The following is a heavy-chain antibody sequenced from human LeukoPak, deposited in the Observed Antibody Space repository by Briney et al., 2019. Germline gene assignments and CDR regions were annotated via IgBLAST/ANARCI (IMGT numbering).Heavy chain of an antibody. CDR2: IYYSGST. V-gene: IGHV4-59*01. J-gene: IGHJ6*03. Sequence: TSETLSLTCTVSGGSISSYYWSWIRQPPGKGLEWIGYIYYSGSTNYNPSLKSRVTISVDTSKNQFSLKLSSVTAADTAVYYRARVSGPTYYDFWSGHSYYYSYMGVWGKGTTVTVSS. CDR3: ARVSGPTYYDFWSGHSYYYSYMGV. D-gene: IGHD3-3*01. CDR1: GGSISSYY.